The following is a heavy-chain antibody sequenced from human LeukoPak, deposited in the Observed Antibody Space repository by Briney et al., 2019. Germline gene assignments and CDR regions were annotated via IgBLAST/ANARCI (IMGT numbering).Heavy chain of an antibody. CDR2: IYYSGST. CDR3: ARLSRMVRGVISFDY. D-gene: IGHD3-10*01. V-gene: IGHV4-59*08. Sequence: YIYYSGSTNYTPSLKSRVTISVDTSKNQFSLKLSSVTAADTAVYYCARLSRMVRGVISFDYWGQGTLATVSS. J-gene: IGHJ4*02.